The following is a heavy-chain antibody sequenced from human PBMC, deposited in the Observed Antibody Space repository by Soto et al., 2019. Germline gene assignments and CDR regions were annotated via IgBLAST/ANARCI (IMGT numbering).Heavy chain of an antibody. Sequence: QVTLKESGPGLVNPTETLTLTCTVSGFSLSNAGMGVSWSRQPPGKALEWLAHILSNDERRFSTSLKNRLTSSKDTFNSQVVLIMTNMDPVDTATYYCAQTEDGGRSRTPAGWFDAWGQGTLVTVSS. J-gene: IGHJ5*02. CDR3: AQTEDGGRSRTPAGWFDA. V-gene: IGHV2-26*01. CDR1: GFSLSNAGMG. CDR2: ILSNDER. D-gene: IGHD2-15*01.